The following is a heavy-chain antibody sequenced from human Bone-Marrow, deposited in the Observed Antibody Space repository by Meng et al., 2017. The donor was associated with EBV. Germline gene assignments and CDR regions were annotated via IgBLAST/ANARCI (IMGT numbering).Heavy chain of an antibody. V-gene: IGHV2-5*02. D-gene: IGHD6-6*01. J-gene: IGHJ4*02. CDR2: IYWDDDK. CDR1: GFSLSTRGVG. CDR3: AHLIAARPFDY. Sequence: QITLSESGLTLVKPTQTLTLTCTFSGFSLSTRGVGVGWIRQPPGKALEWLAVIYWDDDKRYSPSLKSRLTIAKDTSKNQVVLTMTNMDPVDAATYYCAHLIAARPFDYWGRGSLVTVSS.